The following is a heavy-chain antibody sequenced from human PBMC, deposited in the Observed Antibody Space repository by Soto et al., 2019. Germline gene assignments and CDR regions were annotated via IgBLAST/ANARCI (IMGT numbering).Heavy chain of an antibody. V-gene: IGHV3-23*01. CDR3: ARFFAAGTRGYLDS. J-gene: IGHJ4*02. D-gene: IGHD3-3*01. Sequence: EVQLLESGGGLVQPGGSLKLSCAASGFIFSSYAMSWVRQAPGKGLEWVSAMSGGGDNAYYADSGKGGFTSARGNSKNLLPLQMKSLRAEDTAIYYCARFFAAGTRGYLDSWGQGTLVTVSS. CDR1: GFIFSSYA. CDR2: MSGGGDNA.